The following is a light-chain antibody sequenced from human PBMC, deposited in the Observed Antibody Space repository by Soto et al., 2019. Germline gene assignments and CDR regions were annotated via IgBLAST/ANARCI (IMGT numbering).Light chain of an antibody. J-gene: IGKJ1*01. CDR1: QSVGTN. CDR3: QQYNDWWS. CDR2: GAS. Sequence: EIVMTQSPDTLSVSIGERATLSCRASQSVGTNLAWYQQKPGQTPRLLIYGASTRVTAFPARFSGSGSGTEFTLTISSLQSEDFAVYYCQQYNDWWSFGQGTKVEVK. V-gene: IGKV3-15*01.